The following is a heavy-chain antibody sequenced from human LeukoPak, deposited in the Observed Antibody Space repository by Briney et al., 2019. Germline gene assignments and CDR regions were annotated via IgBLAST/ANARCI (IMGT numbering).Heavy chain of an antibody. CDR3: AGGGVTVFHFYMDV. V-gene: IGHV1-69*05. Sequence: GPSVKVSCKDSGGTFGKNGMSWVRQAPGQGLEWMGGIIPMFGKTNYAQKFQGRVTMTTDESTGTAYMELSKLRSEETAVYYCAGGGVTVFHFYMDVWGKGTTVTVSS. D-gene: IGHD3-3*01. J-gene: IGHJ6*03. CDR2: IIPMFGKT. CDR1: GGTFGKNG.